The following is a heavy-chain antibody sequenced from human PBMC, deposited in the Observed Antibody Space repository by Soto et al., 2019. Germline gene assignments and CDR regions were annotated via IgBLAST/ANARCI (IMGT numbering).Heavy chain of an antibody. D-gene: IGHD2-8*01. V-gene: IGHV4-59*01. CDR2: IYHSGST. J-gene: IGHJ6*02. CDR3: ARADIVQVSYAMDV. CDR1: GGSIGGDS. Sequence: NPSETLSLTCTVSGGSIGGDSWSWIRQSPGKGLDFIGYIYHSGSTNYNPSLKSRVTISMDTSKNQFSLRLSSVTAADTAVYYCARADIVQVSYAMDVWRQGTTVTVSS.